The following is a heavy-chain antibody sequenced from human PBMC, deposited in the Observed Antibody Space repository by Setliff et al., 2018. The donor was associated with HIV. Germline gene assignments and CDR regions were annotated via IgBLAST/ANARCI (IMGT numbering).Heavy chain of an antibody. Sequence: SLTCSVSGGSMRNYYWGWIRQPPRKGLEWVGYISYNGITTYNPSLKSRVTISVDTSKNQFSLKLTSVTAADTAVYDCARHRPWEVDVFDIWGQVTMVTVSS. J-gene: IGHJ3*02. CDR2: ISYNGIT. V-gene: IGHV4-59*08. CDR1: GGSMRNYY. D-gene: IGHD1-26*01. CDR3: ARHRPWEVDVFDI.